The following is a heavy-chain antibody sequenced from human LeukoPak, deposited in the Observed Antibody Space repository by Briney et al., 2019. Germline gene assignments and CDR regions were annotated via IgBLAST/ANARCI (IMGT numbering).Heavy chain of an antibody. CDR2: INDNGAGT. CDR1: GFTFSSYA. D-gene: IGHD3-10*01. V-gene: IGHV3-23*01. Sequence: GGSLRLSCAASGFTFSSYAMSWVREAPGKGVKWVSTINDNGAGTYSTDSVKGRSTISRDNSYNTVSLQMNSLRDEDTGVYYCAKGLRTGVGRYMGYHYYMDFWGKGATVAVSS. J-gene: IGHJ6*03. CDR3: AKGLRTGVGRYMGYHYYMDF.